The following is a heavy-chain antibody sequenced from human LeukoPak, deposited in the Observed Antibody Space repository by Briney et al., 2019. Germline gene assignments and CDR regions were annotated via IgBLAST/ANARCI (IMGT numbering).Heavy chain of an antibody. D-gene: IGHD1-26*01. CDR3: AKESLGRGSSYGSYFDY. V-gene: IGHV3-30*18. CDR1: GFSFSNHG. J-gene: IGHJ4*02. CDR2: IAHDGSLK. Sequence: GGSLRLSCAGSGFSFSNHGMHWVRQAPGKGLEWVAVIAHDGSLKFYADSVKGRFTISRDNSRNTVYLQMNTLTSEDSGVYSCAKESLGRGSSYGSYFDYCGQGTLVTVSS.